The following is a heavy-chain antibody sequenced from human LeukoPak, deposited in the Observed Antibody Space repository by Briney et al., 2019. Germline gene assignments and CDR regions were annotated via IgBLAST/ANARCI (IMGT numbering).Heavy chain of an antibody. CDR3: ARHSGSQGYAFDI. Sequence: PGGSLRLSCAASGFTFSSYGMHWVRQAPGKGLEWVANIKQDGSEKYYVDPVKGRFTISRDNAKNSLYLQMNSLRAEDTAVYYCARHSGSQGYAFDIWGQGTMVTVSS. J-gene: IGHJ3*02. V-gene: IGHV3-7*01. D-gene: IGHD1-26*01. CDR2: IKQDGSEK. CDR1: GFTFSSYG.